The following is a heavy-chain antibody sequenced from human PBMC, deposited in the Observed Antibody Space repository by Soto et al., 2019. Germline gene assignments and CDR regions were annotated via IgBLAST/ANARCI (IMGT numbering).Heavy chain of an antibody. CDR3: ARDSTLAY. V-gene: IGHV1-46*01. CDR1: GYTFSRFY. Sequence: ASVKVSCKASGYTFSRFYMHWVRQAPGQGLEWMGIINPSTGGTSYAQNFQGRVAMTRDTSTSTVYMEVSSLRSEDTAVYYCARDSTLAYWGQGTLVTSPQ. CDR2: INPSTGGT. J-gene: IGHJ4*02.